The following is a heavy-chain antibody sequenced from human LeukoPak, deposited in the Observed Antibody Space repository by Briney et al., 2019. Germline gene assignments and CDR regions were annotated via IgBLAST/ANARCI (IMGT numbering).Heavy chain of an antibody. J-gene: IGHJ4*02. D-gene: IGHD3-10*01. CDR3: ARFITMVRGVIGYFDY. V-gene: IGHV4-34*01. Sequence: SETPSLTCAVYGGSFSAYSWSWIRQPPGKGLEWIGEINHSGSTNYNPSLKSRVTISVDRSKNQFSLKLSSVTAADTAVYYCARFITMVRGVIGYFDYWGQGTLVTVSS. CDR1: GGSFSAYS. CDR2: INHSGST.